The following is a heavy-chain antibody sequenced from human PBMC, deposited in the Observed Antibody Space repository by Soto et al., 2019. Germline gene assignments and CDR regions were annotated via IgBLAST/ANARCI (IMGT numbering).Heavy chain of an antibody. CDR1: GDSVSINSAA. D-gene: IGHD1-26*01. CDR2: TYYRSKWYH. Sequence: PSQTLSLTCAISGDSVSINSAAWSWIRQSPSRGLEWLGRTYYRSKWYHDYAASVKSRMTINPDISTNQFSLQLNSVTPEDTAVNYCARSPPAIGANWFDPWGQGTLVTVSS. V-gene: IGHV6-1*01. J-gene: IGHJ5*02. CDR3: ARSPPAIGANWFDP.